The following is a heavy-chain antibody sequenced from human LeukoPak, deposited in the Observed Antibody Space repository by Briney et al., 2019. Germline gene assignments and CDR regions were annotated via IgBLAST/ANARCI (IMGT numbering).Heavy chain of an antibody. Sequence: SVKVSCKASGGTFSSYAISWVRQAPGQGLEWMGGIIPIFGTANYAQKFQGRVTITADESTSTAYMELSSLRSEDTAVYYCARELCYYDSSGYCPPYFDYWGQGTLVTVSS. CDR2: IIPIFGTA. J-gene: IGHJ4*02. CDR1: GGTFSSYA. CDR3: ARELCYYDSSGYCPPYFDY. V-gene: IGHV1-69*01. D-gene: IGHD3-22*01.